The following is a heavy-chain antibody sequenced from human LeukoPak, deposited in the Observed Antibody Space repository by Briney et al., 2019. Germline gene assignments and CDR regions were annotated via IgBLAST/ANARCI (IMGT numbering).Heavy chain of an antibody. Sequence: SETLYLTCAVYGGSFSGYYRAWIRQPTGKGQEWIGEINHSGSTNYNPSLKSRVTISVDTSKNQFSLKLSSVTAADTAVYYWARGGVFGELSNVRTPVFDYWGQGTLGTVSS. CDR1: GGSFSGYY. V-gene: IGHV4-34*01. CDR3: ARGGVFGELSNVRTPVFDY. CDR2: INHSGST. D-gene: IGHD3-10*02. J-gene: IGHJ4*02.